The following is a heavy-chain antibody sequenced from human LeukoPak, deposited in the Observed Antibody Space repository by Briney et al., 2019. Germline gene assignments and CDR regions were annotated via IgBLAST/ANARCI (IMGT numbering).Heavy chain of an antibody. CDR3: AKIAVVAATPFDY. V-gene: IGHV3-30*18. D-gene: IGHD2-15*01. CDR2: ISYDGSNK. J-gene: IGHJ4*02. CDR1: GFTFSSYG. Sequence: GGPLRLSCAASGFTFSSYGMHWVRQAPGKGLEWVAVISYDGSNKYFADSVKGRFTISRDNSKNTLYLQMNSLKAEDTAVYYCAKIAVVAATPFDYWGQGTLFTVSS.